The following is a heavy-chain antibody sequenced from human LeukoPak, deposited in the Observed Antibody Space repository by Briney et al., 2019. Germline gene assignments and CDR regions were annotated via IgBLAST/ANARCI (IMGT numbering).Heavy chain of an antibody. J-gene: IGHJ6*03. V-gene: IGHV4-39*01. Sequence: TSETLSLTCTVSGGSISSSSYYWGWIRQPPGKGLEWIGSIYYSGSTYYNPSLKSRLTISVDTSKNQFSLKLSSVTAADTAVYYCARRRTTHYYYYYMDVWGKGTTVTVSS. D-gene: IGHD4-17*01. CDR2: IYYSGST. CDR1: GGSISSSSYY. CDR3: ARRRTTHYYYYYMDV.